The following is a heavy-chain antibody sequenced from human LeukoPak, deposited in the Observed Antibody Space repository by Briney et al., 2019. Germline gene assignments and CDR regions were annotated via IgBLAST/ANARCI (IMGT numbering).Heavy chain of an antibody. CDR1: GFTFGDYA. CDR3: AKAFSSTWYWYFDL. Sequence: GRSLRLSCAASGFTFGDYAMHWVRQAPGKGLEWVSRIGWNSGSIAYADSVKGRFTISRDNAKNSLYLQMNSLRPEDTALYYCAKAFSSTWYWYFDLWGRGTLVTVSS. CDR2: IGWNSGSI. V-gene: IGHV3-9*01. J-gene: IGHJ2*01. D-gene: IGHD6-13*01.